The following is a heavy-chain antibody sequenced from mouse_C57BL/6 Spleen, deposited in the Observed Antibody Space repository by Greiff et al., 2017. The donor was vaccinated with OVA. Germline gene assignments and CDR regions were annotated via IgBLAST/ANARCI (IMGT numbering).Heavy chain of an antibody. J-gene: IGHJ2*01. CDR1: GYTFTSYW. CDR2: IDPSDSET. Sequence: QVQLKQPGAELVRPGSSVKLSCKASGYTFTSYWMHWVKQRPIQGLEWIGNIDPSDSETHYNQKFKDKATLTVDKSSSTAYMQLSSLTSEDSAVYYCARGRTAQGYWGQGTTLTVSS. CDR3: ARGRTAQGY. V-gene: IGHV1-52*01. D-gene: IGHD3-2*02.